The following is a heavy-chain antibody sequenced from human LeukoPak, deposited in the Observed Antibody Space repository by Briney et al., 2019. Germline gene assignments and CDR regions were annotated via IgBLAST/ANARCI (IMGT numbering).Heavy chain of an antibody. CDR3: ARVVDFWSGRTPYYYYYMDV. J-gene: IGHJ6*03. Sequence: SVKVSCKASGGTFSSYTISWVRQAPGQGLEWMGRIIPMLGIANYAQKFQGRVTITADKSTSTAYMELSSLRSEDTAVYYCARVVDFWSGRTPYYYYYMDVWGKGTTVTVSS. CDR2: IIPMLGIA. D-gene: IGHD3-3*01. V-gene: IGHV1-69*02. CDR1: GGTFSSYT.